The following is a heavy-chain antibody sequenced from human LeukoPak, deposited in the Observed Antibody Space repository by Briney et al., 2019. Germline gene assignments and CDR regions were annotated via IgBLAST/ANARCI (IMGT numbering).Heavy chain of an antibody. Sequence: GGSLRLSCAASGFTFSSYWMSWVRQAPGKGLEWVANIKQDGSEKYYVDSVKGRFTISRDNAKNSLYLQMNSLRAEDTAVYYCARGMTYYYDSSGYSFDYWGQGTLVTVSS. CDR1: GFTFSSYW. V-gene: IGHV3-7*01. CDR2: IKQDGSEK. D-gene: IGHD3-22*01. CDR3: ARGMTYYYDSSGYSFDY. J-gene: IGHJ4*02.